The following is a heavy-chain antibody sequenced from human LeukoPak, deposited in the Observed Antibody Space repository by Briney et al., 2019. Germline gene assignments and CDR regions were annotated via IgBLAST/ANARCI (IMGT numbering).Heavy chain of an antibody. CDR3: ARDLPYDSNGRDPFDY. D-gene: IGHD3-22*01. CDR2: ISSSSTYI. V-gene: IGHV3-21*01. J-gene: IGHJ4*02. CDR1: GFTFSTYN. Sequence: PGGSLRLSCAASGFTFSTYNMNWVCQAPGKGLEWVSFISSSSTYIHYADSVKGRFTISRDNAKNSLYLQMNSLRAEDTAVYYCARDLPYDSNGRDPFDYWGQGTLVTVSS.